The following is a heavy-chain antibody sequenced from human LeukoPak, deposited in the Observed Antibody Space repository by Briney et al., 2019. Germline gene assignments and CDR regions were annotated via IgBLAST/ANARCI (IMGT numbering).Heavy chain of an antibody. CDR3: ARVGSSSQLDAFDI. V-gene: IGHV4-59*12. Sequence: PSETLSLTCTVSGGSISSFYWSWIRQPPGKGLEWIGYIYNSGSTNYNPSLKSRVTISVDTSKNQFSLKLSSVTAADTAVYYCARVGSSSQLDAFDIWGQGTMVTVSS. CDR2: IYNSGST. D-gene: IGHD6-13*01. J-gene: IGHJ3*02. CDR1: GGSISSFY.